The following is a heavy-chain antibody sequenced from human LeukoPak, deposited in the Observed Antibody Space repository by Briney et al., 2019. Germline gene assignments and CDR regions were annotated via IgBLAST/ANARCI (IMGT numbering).Heavy chain of an antibody. D-gene: IGHD3-10*01. V-gene: IGHV3-66*01. J-gene: IGHJ4*02. CDR2: IYSGGST. Sequence: GGSLRLSCAACGFTVSSNYMSWVRQAPGKGLEWVSVIYSGGSTYYADSVKGRFTISRDNSKNTLYLQMNSLRAEDTAVYYCARDRWLGSYYFDYWGQGTLVTVSS. CDR1: GFTVSSNY. CDR3: ARDRWLGSYYFDY.